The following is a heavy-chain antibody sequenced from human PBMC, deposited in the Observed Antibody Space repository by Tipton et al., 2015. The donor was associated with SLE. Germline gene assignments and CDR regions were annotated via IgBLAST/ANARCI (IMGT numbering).Heavy chain of an antibody. CDR3: ARRDKYYDSSGYPYDAFDI. D-gene: IGHD3-22*01. J-gene: IGHJ3*02. V-gene: IGHV4-59*01. CDR1: GGSISSYY. CDR2: IYYRGST. Sequence: TLSLTCTVSGGSISSYYWSWIRQPPGKGLEWIGYIYYRGSTNYNPSLKSRVTISVETSKNQFSLKLSSVTAADTAVYYCARRDKYYDSSGYPYDAFDIWGQGTMVTVSS.